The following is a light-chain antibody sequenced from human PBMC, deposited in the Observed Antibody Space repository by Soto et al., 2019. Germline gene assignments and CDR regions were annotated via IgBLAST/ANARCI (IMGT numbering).Light chain of an antibody. CDR2: DTS. CDR3: QQRAKWPLT. Sequence: EIELTQSPVTLSLSPGERATLSCRASQSVNSFLAWYQQKPGQAPRLLIYDTSKRATGIPARFSGSGSGTDFTLTISSLEPEDFAIYYCQQRAKWPLTFGGGTKVEIK. J-gene: IGKJ4*01. V-gene: IGKV3-11*01. CDR1: QSVNSF.